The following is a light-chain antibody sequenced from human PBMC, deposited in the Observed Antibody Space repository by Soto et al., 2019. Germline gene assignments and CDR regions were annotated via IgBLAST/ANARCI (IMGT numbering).Light chain of an antibody. Sequence: SALTQPASVSGSPGQSITLSCTGTSSDVGGYNYVSWYQHHPDKAPKLVIYDVTNRPSGVSNRFSGSKAGNTASLTISGLQAEDEADYYCNSYTGSATPYVFGTGTKLTVL. CDR2: DVT. J-gene: IGLJ1*01. V-gene: IGLV2-14*03. CDR1: SSDVGGYNY. CDR3: NSYTGSATPYV.